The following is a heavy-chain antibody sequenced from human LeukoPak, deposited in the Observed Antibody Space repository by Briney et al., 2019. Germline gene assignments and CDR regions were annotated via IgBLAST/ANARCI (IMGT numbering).Heavy chain of an antibody. CDR1: GYSISSGYY. Sequence: PSETLSLTCTVSGYSISSGYYWGWIRPSPGKGLEWIGSIYHSGNTYYNPSLNSRVTISVDTSKNQFSLKLSSVIAADTAVYYCARVASSGSLSGSMDVWGKGTTVTVSS. V-gene: IGHV4-38-2*02. J-gene: IGHJ6*03. CDR3: ARVASSGSLSGSMDV. CDR2: IYHSGNT. D-gene: IGHD3-22*01.